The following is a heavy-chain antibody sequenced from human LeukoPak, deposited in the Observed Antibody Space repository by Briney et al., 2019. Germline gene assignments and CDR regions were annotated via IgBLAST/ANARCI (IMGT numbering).Heavy chain of an antibody. V-gene: IGHV4-34*01. J-gene: IGHJ4*02. Sequence: SETLSLTCAVYGGSFSGYYWSWIRQPPGKGLEWIGEINHSGSTNYNPSLKSRVTISVDTSKNQFSLKLSSVTAADTAVYYCARGRRYSSSSITDYWGQGTLVTVSS. CDR2: INHSGST. CDR1: GGSFSGYY. D-gene: IGHD6-6*01. CDR3: ARGRRYSSSSITDY.